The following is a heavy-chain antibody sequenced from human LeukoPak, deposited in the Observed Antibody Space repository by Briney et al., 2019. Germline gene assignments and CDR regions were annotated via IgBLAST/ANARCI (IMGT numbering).Heavy chain of an antibody. J-gene: IGHJ6*03. CDR1: GFTFNSYG. Sequence: GGSLRLSCVGSGFTFNSYGMHWVRQAPGKGLQWVAAITYDGSTRYHADSVKGRFTISRDNSKNTLYLQMNSLRAEDTAVYYCAKTGAGVRGVTTYYYYMDVWGKATTVTICS. V-gene: IGHV3-30*18. D-gene: IGHD3-10*01. CDR2: ITYDGSTR. CDR3: AKTGAGVRGVTTYYYYMDV.